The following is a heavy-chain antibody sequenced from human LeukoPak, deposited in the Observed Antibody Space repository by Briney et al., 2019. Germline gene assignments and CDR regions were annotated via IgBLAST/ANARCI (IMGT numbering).Heavy chain of an antibody. J-gene: IGHJ4*02. CDR1: GGSISNYY. CDR2: INTSGNT. Sequence: SETLSLTCIVSGGSISNYYWSWIRQPAGKGLQWIGRINTSGNTNYNPSLKSRVTMSVDTSKNQFSLKLHSLTAADTAVYYCATKGILTGYYSFDYWGQGTLVTVSS. CDR3: ATKGILTGYYSFDY. V-gene: IGHV4-4*07. D-gene: IGHD3-9*01.